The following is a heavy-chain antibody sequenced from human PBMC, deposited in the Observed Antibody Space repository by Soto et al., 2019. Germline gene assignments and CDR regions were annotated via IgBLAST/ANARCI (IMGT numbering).Heavy chain of an antibody. D-gene: IGHD5-18*01. V-gene: IGHV1-69*12. CDR1: GGTFSSYA. J-gene: IGHJ4*02. CDR3: ARDECCPGGYSYGLDY. Sequence: QVQLVQSGAEVKKPGSSVKVSCKASGGTFSSYAISWVRQAPGQGLEWMGGIIPIFGTANYAQKFQGRVTITADESTSTAYMERSSLRSEDTAVYYCARDECCPGGYSYGLDYWGQGTLVTVSS. CDR2: IIPIFGTA.